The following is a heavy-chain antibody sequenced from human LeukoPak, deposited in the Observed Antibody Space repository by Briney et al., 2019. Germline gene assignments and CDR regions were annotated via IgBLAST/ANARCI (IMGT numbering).Heavy chain of an antibody. D-gene: IGHD2-15*01. CDR2: IKSKTDGGTT. Sequence: PGGSLRLSCAASGFTFSSYAMTWVRQAPGKGLEWVGRIKSKTDGGTTDYAAPVKGRFTISRDDSKNTLYLQMNSLKIEDTAVYYCTTPSVWSLLEWGQGTLVTVSS. J-gene: IGHJ4*02. V-gene: IGHV3-15*01. CDR1: GFTFSSYA. CDR3: TTPSVWSLLE.